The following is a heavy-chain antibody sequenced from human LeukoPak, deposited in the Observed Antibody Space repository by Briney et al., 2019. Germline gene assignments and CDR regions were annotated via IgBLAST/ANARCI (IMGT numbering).Heavy chain of an antibody. Sequence: SETLSLTCTVSGGSISSNSNNWGWNRQAQGKELVWIVSIYYTRTSYYTPSLKSRVTLSVDTSKNQSSLKLTSGTAADTAVFYCAGFPIYYSDSSDRTYLGQGTLVTVSS. CDR3: AGFPIYYSDSSDRTY. CDR1: GGSISSNSNN. V-gene: IGHV4-39*07. CDR2: IYYTRTS. D-gene: IGHD3-22*01. J-gene: IGHJ4*01.